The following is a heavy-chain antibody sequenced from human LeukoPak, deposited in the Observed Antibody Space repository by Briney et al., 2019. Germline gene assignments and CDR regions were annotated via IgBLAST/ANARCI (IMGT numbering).Heavy chain of an antibody. V-gene: IGHV4-39*07. Sequence: SETLSLTCTVSGGSISSSSYYWGWIRQPPGKGLERIGNINYSRNPYYNPSPKSRVTISVDASKNQFSLKLSSVTAADTAVYYCAREGWQWLVHAFDIWGQGTMVTVSS. CDR3: AREGWQWLVHAFDI. CDR2: INYSRNP. J-gene: IGHJ3*02. CDR1: GGSISSSSYY. D-gene: IGHD6-19*01.